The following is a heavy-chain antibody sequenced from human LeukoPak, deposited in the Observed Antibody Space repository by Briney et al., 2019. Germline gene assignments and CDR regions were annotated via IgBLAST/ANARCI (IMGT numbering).Heavy chain of an antibody. CDR1: DFAFSNYA. J-gene: IGHJ4*02. D-gene: IGHD1-26*01. CDR3: AKDLRSRIVGATVDY. CDR2: INYGDGVT. Sequence: PGGSLRLSCETSDFAFSNYAMSWVRQAPGRGLEWVSGINYGDGVTYYADSVKGRFTISRDNSKNTLYLQMNSLRAEDTALYYCAKDLRSRIVGATVDYWGQGTLVTVSS. V-gene: IGHV3-23*01.